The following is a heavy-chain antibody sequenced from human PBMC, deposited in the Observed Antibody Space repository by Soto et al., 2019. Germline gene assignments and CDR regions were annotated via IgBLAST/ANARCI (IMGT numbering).Heavy chain of an antibody. CDR3: AREGSGSYYYYYYGMDV. Sequence: SVKVSCKASGGTFSSYTISWVRQAPGQGLEWMGRIIPILGIANYAQKFQGRVTITADKSTSTAYMELSSLRSGDTAVYYCAREGSGSYYYYYYGMDVWGQGTTVTVSS. CDR1: GGTFSSYT. CDR2: IIPILGIA. D-gene: IGHD3-10*01. J-gene: IGHJ6*02. V-gene: IGHV1-69*04.